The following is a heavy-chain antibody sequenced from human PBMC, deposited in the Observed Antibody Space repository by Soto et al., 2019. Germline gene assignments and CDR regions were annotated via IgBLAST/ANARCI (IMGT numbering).Heavy chain of an antibody. CDR2: IYFSGST. CDR1: GGSISGGTYY. CDR3: ARGDWPTQMDV. D-gene: IGHD2-21*01. V-gene: IGHV4-31*03. J-gene: IGHJ6*02. Sequence: PSGTLSLTCTFSGGSISGGTYYWSWIRQPPGQGLEWIGYIYFSGSTYYNPSLKSRVIISVDTSKNQFSLRLSSVTAADTAVYYCARGDWPTQMDVWGQGTTVTVSS.